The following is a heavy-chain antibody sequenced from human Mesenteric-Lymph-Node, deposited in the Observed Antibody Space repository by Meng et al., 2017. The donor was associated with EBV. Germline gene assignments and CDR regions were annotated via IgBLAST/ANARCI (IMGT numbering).Heavy chain of an antibody. Sequence: VELHGSGPGLGKRSGTRALTWAGPGGSIIRSNWLSWVRQSPGKGLEWIGEVYQSGSTNYNPSLKSRVTISLDTSNNQFSLKLTSVTAADTAVYYCARGPLAFGGVFVQFWGQGTLVTVSS. CDR2: VYQSGST. CDR1: GGSIIRSNW. J-gene: IGHJ4*02. D-gene: IGHD3-16*02. CDR3: ARGPLAFGGVFVQF. V-gene: IGHV4-4*02.